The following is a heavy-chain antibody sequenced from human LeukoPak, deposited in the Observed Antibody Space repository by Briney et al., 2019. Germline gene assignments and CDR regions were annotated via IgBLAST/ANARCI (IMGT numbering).Heavy chain of an antibody. V-gene: IGHV4-34*01. CDR1: RVSFSTYY. CDR2: VNHIGYT. Sequence: SETLSLTCDVSRVSFSTYYWSCIPHSPETRREWSGEVNHIGYTNYNPSLKGRVTISVDTSKNQIPLKLSSVTAADTAVYYCARQLYGSDYWGQGTLVTVSS. CDR3: ARQLYGSDY. D-gene: IGHD4-17*01. J-gene: IGHJ4*02.